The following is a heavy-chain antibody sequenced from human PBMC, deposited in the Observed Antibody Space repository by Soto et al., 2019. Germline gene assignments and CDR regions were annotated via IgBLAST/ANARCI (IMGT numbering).Heavy chain of an antibody. CDR2: IYPGDSDT. CDR3: ARQPFFISASGSYYCYNGMYV. J-gene: IGHJ6*02. Sequence: GESLKISCKGSGYSFTSYWIGWVRQMPGKGLEWMGIIYPGDSDTRYSPSFQGQVTISADKSISTAYLQWSSLKASDTAMYYCARQPFFISASGSYYCYNGMYVWGQETTVTVSS. D-gene: IGHD3-16*02. V-gene: IGHV5-51*01. CDR1: GYSFTSYW.